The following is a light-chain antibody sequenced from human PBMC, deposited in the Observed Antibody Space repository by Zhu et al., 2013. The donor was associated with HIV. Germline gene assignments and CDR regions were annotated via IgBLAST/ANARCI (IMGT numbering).Light chain of an antibody. CDR2: DAS. V-gene: IGKV1-9*01. CDR3: QQYGSSPWT. Sequence: DIQLTQSPSFLSASVGDRVTITCRASQRVSTFLAWYQQKPGKAPSLLIYDASSLQSGVPSRFSGSGSGTDFTLTITRLEPEDLAVYYCQQYGSSPWTFGQGTKVEIK. J-gene: IGKJ1*01. CDR1: QRVSTF.